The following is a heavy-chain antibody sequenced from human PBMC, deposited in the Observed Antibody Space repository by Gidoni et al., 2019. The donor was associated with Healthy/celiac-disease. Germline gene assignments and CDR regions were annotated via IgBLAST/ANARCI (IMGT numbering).Heavy chain of an antibody. D-gene: IGHD3-9*01. CDR2: ISSSSSYT. J-gene: IGHJ4*02. CDR1: GFTFSDYY. Sequence: QVQLVESGGGLVKPGGSLRLSCAASGFTFSDYYMSWIRQAPGKGLEWVSYISSSSSYTNYADSVKGRFTISRDNAKNSLYLQMNSLRAEDTAVYYCARHLGAGYYNYFDYWGQGTLVTVSS. CDR3: ARHLGAGYYNYFDY. V-gene: IGHV3-11*05.